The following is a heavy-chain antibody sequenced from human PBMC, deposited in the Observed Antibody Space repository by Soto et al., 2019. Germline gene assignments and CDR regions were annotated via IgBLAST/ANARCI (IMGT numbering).Heavy chain of an antibody. CDR1: GGSISSYY. CDR3: ARDYISSSDRPYHWED. J-gene: IGHJ4*02. V-gene: IGHV4-59*01. D-gene: IGHD6-6*01. Sequence: SATLSLTCTASGGSISSYYWSWIRQPPGKGLEWIGYIFYTGSTNYNPSLKSRVTISVDTSKNQFSLKLSSVTAADTAVYYWARDYISSSDRPYHWEDWGKGTLVTVS. CDR2: IFYTGST.